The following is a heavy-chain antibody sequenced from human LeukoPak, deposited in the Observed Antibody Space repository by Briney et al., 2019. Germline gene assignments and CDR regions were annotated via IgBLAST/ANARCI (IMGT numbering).Heavy chain of an antibody. CDR3: ARGIAAAYTPGPVKYNWFDP. J-gene: IGHJ5*02. CDR2: IYYSGST. CDR1: GSSISGYY. V-gene: IGHV4-59*01. Sequence: ESSETLSLTCTVSGSSISGYYWSWIRQPPGKGLEWIGYIYYSGSTNYNPSLKSRVTISVDTSKNQFSLKLSSVTAADTAVYYCARGIAAAYTPGPVKYNWFDPWGQGTLVTVSS. D-gene: IGHD6-13*01.